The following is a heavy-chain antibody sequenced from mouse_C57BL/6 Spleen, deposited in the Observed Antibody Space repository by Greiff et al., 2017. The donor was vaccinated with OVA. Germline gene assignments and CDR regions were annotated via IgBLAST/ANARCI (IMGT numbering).Heavy chain of an antibody. D-gene: IGHD2-1*01. Sequence: EVKLMESGGDLVKPGGSLKLSCAASGFTFSSYGMSWVRQTPDKRLEWVATISSGGSYTYYPDSVKGRFTISRDNAKNTMYLQMSSLKSEDTAMYYCASPYGNDLAYWGQGTLVTVSA. CDR2: ISSGGSYT. V-gene: IGHV5-6*01. CDR1: GFTFSSYG. J-gene: IGHJ3*01. CDR3: ASPYGNDLAY.